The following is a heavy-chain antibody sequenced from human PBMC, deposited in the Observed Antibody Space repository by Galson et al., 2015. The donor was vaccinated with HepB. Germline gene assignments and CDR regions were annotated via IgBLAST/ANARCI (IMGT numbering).Heavy chain of an antibody. CDR1: GFTFSSYS. J-gene: IGHJ4*02. V-gene: IGHV3-21*01. CDR3: ARGGGRSPAVAVYAY. D-gene: IGHD6-19*01. CDR2: ISSSSSFI. Sequence: SLRLSCAASGFTFSSYSMNWVRQAPGKGLEWVSSISSSSSFIYYADSVEGRFTISRDNAKNSLYLHMNSLTAEDTAVYYCARGGGRSPAVAVYAYWGQGTLVTVSS.